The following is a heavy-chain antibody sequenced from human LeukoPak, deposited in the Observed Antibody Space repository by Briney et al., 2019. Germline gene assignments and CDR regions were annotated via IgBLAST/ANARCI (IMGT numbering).Heavy chain of an antibody. Sequence: GGSLRLSCAASGFTFSNYGMNWVRQAPGKGLEWVSCISSSGSTTYYADSVKGRFTISRDNAKNSLYLQMNSLRAEDTAVYYCARLRGNYDLFWGQGTLVTVSS. V-gene: IGHV3-48*04. CDR2: ISSSGSTT. CDR1: GFTFSNYG. J-gene: IGHJ4*02. CDR3: ARLRGNYDLF. D-gene: IGHD3-9*01.